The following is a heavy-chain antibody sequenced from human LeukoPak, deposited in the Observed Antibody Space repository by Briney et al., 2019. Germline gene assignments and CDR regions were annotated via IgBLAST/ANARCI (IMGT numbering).Heavy chain of an antibody. Sequence: SVKVSCKASVGTLSSYAISWVRPPPGQGLEWVGRIIPIFGTANYAQKFQGRVTITTDESTSTAYMELSSLRSEDTAVYYCATRELVQDYYYMDVWGKGTTVTVSS. J-gene: IGHJ6*03. CDR2: IIPIFGTA. V-gene: IGHV1-69*05. D-gene: IGHD6-13*01. CDR1: VGTLSSYA. CDR3: ATRELVQDYYYMDV.